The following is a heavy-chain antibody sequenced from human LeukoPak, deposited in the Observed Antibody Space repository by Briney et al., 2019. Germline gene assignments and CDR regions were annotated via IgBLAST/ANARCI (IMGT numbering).Heavy chain of an antibody. J-gene: IGHJ4*02. D-gene: IGHD5-18*01. Sequence: GASLTLSCAASGFTFISSAMSWVRQAPGKGMEWVSAISGSGGSTSYADSVKGRFTISRDNSKNTLYLQMNSLRAEDTAVYYCAKGGVGYSYGFFDYWGQGTLVTVSS. CDR1: GFTFISSA. V-gene: IGHV3-23*01. CDR2: ISGSGGST. CDR3: AKGGVGYSYGFFDY.